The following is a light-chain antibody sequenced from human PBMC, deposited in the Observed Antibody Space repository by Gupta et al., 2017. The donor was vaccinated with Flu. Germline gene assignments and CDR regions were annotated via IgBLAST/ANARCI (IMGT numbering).Light chain of an antibody. V-gene: IGKV1-39*01. CDR3: RQRNIPSYP. Sequence: DIQMTQSPSSLSASAGDRVTITCRASQTIYNHLNWYQQKPGNVPKLLIYGTSNLESGVPSRFIGSGCGTDFSLTITSLQPEDVSTYYCRQRNIPSYPFGQGTKVEIK. J-gene: IGKJ2*01. CDR2: GTS. CDR1: QTIYNH.